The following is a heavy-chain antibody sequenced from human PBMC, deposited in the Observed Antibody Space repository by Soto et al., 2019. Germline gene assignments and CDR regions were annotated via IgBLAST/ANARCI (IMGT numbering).Heavy chain of an antibody. D-gene: IGHD3-10*01. CDR2: ISHDGSDI. V-gene: IGHV3-30*18. Sequence: QVPLVESGGGVVQPGRSIRLSCAGSGFTFSNFGMHWVRQAPGKGLEWVAVISHDGSDIFYADSVKGRFNIARDNSKNMLYLQMNSLRAEDTALYYCAKELWFGAFFNSDTSMDVWGLGTTVTVSS. CDR1: GFTFSNFG. CDR3: AKELWFGAFFNSDTSMDV. J-gene: IGHJ6*02.